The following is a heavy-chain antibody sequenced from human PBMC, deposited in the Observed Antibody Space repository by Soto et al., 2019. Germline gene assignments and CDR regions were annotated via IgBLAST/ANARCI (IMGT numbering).Heavy chain of an antibody. V-gene: IGHV3-30-3*01. CDR2: ISYDGSNK. D-gene: IGHD6-6*01. J-gene: IGHJ6*02. CDR3: ARDFGSSSSYYYYYGMDV. CDR1: GFTFSSYA. Sequence: GGSLRLSCAASGFTFSSYAMHWVRQAPGKGLEWVAVISYDGSNKYYADSVKGRFTISRDNSKNTLYLQMNSLRAEDTAVYYCARDFGSSSSYYYYYGMDVWGQGTTVTVSS.